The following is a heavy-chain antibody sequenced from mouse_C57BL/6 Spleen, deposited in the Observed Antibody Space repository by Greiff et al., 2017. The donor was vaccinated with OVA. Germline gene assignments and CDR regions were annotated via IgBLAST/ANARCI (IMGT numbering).Heavy chain of an antibody. CDR3: VRHSSRYAMDY. CDR2: IRSKSNNYAT. CDR1: GFSFNTYA. Sequence: EVKLVESGGGLVQPKGSLKLSCAASGFSFNTYAMNWVRQAPGKGLEWVARIRSKSNNYATYYADSVKDRFTISRDDSESMLYLQMNNLKTEDTAMYYCVRHSSRYAMDYWGQGTSVTVSS. V-gene: IGHV10-1*01. J-gene: IGHJ4*01. D-gene: IGHD1-1*01.